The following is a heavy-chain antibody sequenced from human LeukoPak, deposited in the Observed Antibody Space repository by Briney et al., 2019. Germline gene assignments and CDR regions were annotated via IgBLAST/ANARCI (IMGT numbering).Heavy chain of an antibody. V-gene: IGHV3-30*03. CDR2: MSYDGSKE. Sequence: PGGSLRLSCAASGFTFSSYGMHWVRQAPGKGLEWVAVMSYDGSKEYYADSVKGRFTISRDNSKNTLYLQMNSLRVEDTAVYFCTRDSALLGVAFDLWGQGTVVTVSS. CDR3: TRDSALLGVAFDL. D-gene: IGHD2-15*01. CDR1: GFTFSSYG. J-gene: IGHJ3*01.